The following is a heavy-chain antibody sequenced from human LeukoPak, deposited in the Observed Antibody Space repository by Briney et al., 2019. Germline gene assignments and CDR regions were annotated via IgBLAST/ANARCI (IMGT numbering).Heavy chain of an antibody. Sequence: PGGSLRLSCAASGFTFSTYWMSWVRQAPGKGLEWVANINQDGSEKYYVDSVKGRFTISRDNAKNSLYLQMNSLRAEDTAVYYCAREGPYCSSTSCYAERYYYYYMDVWGKGTTVTVSS. CDR3: AREGPYCSSTSCYAERYYYYYMDV. CDR1: GFTFSTYW. J-gene: IGHJ6*03. CDR2: INQDGSEK. D-gene: IGHD2-2*01. V-gene: IGHV3-7*01.